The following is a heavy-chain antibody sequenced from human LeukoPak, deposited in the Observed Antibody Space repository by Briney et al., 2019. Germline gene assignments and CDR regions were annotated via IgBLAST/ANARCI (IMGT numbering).Heavy chain of an antibody. D-gene: IGHD3-10*01. Sequence: PSETLSLTCAVYGGSFSGYYWSWIRQPPGKGLEWIGEINHSGSTNYNPSLKSRVTISVDTSKNQFSLKLNSVTAADTAVYYCASAMVRGVLRAYYYYGMDVWGQGTTVTVSS. J-gene: IGHJ6*02. V-gene: IGHV4-34*01. CDR3: ASAMVRGVLRAYYYYGMDV. CDR2: INHSGST. CDR1: GGSFSGYY.